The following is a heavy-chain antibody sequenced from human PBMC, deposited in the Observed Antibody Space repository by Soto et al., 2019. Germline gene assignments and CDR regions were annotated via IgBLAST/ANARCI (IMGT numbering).Heavy chain of an antibody. Sequence: QVQLVQSGAEVKKPGASVKVSCKVSGYTLTELSMHWVRQAPGKGLEWMGGFDPEDGETIYAQKFQGRVTMTEDTSTDTAYRGGGSVGAEDTAVYYCGTGGWDWGGGGVGDYYGMDVWGQGTTVTVSS. CDR3: GTGGWDWGGGGVGDYYGMDV. V-gene: IGHV1-24*01. J-gene: IGHJ6*02. D-gene: IGHD7-27*01. CDR2: FDPEDGET. CDR1: GYTLTELS.